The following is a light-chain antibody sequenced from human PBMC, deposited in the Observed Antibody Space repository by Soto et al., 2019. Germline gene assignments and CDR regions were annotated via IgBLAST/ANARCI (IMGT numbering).Light chain of an antibody. CDR2: GAS. V-gene: IGKV3-15*01. CDR1: QSVRSN. J-gene: IGKJ1*01. Sequence: EIVMTQSPATLSVSPGERATLSCRASQSVRSNLAWYQQKPGQSPRLLIYGASTRATGIPARFSGSGSGTQFTHTISSLQSEDFAVYYCQQYNNWPPAWTFGQGTKVDIK. CDR3: QQYNNWPPAWT.